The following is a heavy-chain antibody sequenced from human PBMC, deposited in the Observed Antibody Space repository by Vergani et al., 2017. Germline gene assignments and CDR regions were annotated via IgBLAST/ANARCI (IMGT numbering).Heavy chain of an antibody. V-gene: IGHV3-73*01. D-gene: IGHD5-12*01. Sequence: EVQLLESGGGLVQPGGSLRLSCAASGFVFSESPIHWVRQVPGKGLEWLGHIRRRSEHYATAYGPSLIGRATISRDDSTNTAYLQLSSLGTDDTAIYYCTKGSRGYTGYFFDYWGQGTLATVSS. J-gene: IGHJ4*02. CDR3: TKGSRGYTGYFFDY. CDR1: GFVFSESP. CDR2: IRRRSEHYAT.